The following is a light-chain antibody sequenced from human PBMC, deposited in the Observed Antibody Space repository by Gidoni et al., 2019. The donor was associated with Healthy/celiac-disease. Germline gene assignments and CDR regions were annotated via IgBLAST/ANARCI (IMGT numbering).Light chain of an antibody. CDR1: QSVSSN. CDR2: GAS. J-gene: IGKJ1*01. V-gene: IGKV3-15*01. Sequence: ELVMTQSPATLSVSPGERATLSCRASQSVSSNLAWYQQKPGQAPRLLIYGASTRATGIPDRVSCSGSGTEFTLTISSLQSEDFAVYYCQQYNNWWTFGQXTKVEIK. CDR3: QQYNNWWT.